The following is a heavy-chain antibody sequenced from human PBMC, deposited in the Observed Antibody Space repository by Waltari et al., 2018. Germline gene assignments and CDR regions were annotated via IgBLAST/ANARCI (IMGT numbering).Heavy chain of an antibody. J-gene: IGHJ5*02. CDR2: IHYSGST. CDR1: GHSNTSTNFS. V-gene: IGHV4-39*01. CDR3: TRHPEHADYGDYRNWFDP. D-gene: IGHD4-17*01. Sequence: QVQLQESGPALVKPSETLSLTCTVSGHSNTSTNFSWGWTRHSPGKGLEWIASIHYSGSTVYSPSLKSRITISVDTSKDQFSLKLKSVTAADTAVYYCTRHPEHADYGDYRNWFDPWGQGTLVTVSS.